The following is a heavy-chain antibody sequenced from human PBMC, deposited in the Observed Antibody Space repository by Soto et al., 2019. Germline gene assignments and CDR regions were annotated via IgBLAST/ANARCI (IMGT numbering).Heavy chain of an antibody. CDR3: TTPHGRNAFDI. V-gene: IGHV3-15*01. D-gene: IGHD2-8*01. CDR1: GFSFSNAW. Sequence: SEGSLRVSCAASGFSFSNAWMSWVRQAPGKGLEWVGRIKSKTDGGTTNYAAPVKGRFTISRDDSKNTLYLQMNSLQTEDTAVYYCTTPHGRNAFDIWGQGTMVTVS. CDR2: IKSKTDGGTT. J-gene: IGHJ3*02.